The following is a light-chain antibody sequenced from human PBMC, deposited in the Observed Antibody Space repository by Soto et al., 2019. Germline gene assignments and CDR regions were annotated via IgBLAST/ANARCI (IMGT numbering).Light chain of an antibody. J-gene: IGKJ5*01. CDR3: QQYGTTPYT. CDR2: GAS. V-gene: IGKV3-20*01. Sequence: EIVFTQSPGTLSLSPGERATLSCRASQSVSSSYLAWYQQKPGQAPRLLIYGASSGATGIPDRFSGSGSGTDFTLTISRLEPEDFAIYYCQQYGTTPYTFGQGTRLAIK. CDR1: QSVSSSY.